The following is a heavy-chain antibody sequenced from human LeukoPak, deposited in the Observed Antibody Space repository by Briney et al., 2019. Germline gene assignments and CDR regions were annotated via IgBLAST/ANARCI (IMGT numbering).Heavy chain of an antibody. CDR1: GGSISSSSYY. D-gene: IGHD3-10*01. Sequence: PSETLSLTCTVSGGSISSSSYYWGWIRQPPGKGLEWSGSIYHSGSTYYNPSLKNRVTISVDMSTNQFSLKLSSVTAADTAVYYCARDYYGSGGRQNWFDTWGQGILVTVSS. CDR2: IYHSGST. J-gene: IGHJ5*02. CDR3: ARDYYGSGGRQNWFDT. V-gene: IGHV4-39*07.